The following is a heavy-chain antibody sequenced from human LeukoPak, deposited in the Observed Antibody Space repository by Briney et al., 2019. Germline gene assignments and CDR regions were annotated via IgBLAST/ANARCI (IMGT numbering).Heavy chain of an antibody. J-gene: IGHJ4*02. CDR1: GYTFTGYY. V-gene: IGHV1-2*02. D-gene: IGHD3-16*02. CDR2: INPNSGGT. Sequence: ASVKVSCKASGYTFTGYYMHWVRQAPGQGLEWMGWINPNSGGTNYQGRVTMTRDTSISTAYMELSRLRSDDTAVYYCARDPNTFGGVIVWGQGTLVTVSS. CDR3: ARDPNTFGGVIV.